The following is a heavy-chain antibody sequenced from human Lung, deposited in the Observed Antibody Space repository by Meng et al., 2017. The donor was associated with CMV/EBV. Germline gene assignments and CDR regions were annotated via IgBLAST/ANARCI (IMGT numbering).Heavy chain of an antibody. Sequence: SDTLSRNPPVSAGSLGSYYCSYIRQFAGKGLEWIGYTYYSGSTNYNPSLKSRVTISVDTSKNQFSLKLSSVTAADTAVYYCARVPDATIFGRWYVDIWGRDTLVXVSS. D-gene: IGHD3-3*01. CDR3: ARVPDATIFGRWYVDI. J-gene: IGHJ2*01. CDR1: AGSLGSYY. CDR2: TYYSGST. V-gene: IGHV4-59*07.